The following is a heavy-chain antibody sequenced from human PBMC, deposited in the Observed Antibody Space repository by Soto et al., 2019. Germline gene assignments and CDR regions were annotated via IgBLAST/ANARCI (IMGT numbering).Heavy chain of an antibody. CDR1: GFTFSSYG. V-gene: IGHV3-30*18. J-gene: IGHJ4*02. Sequence: QVQLVESGGGVVQPGRSLRLSCAASGFTFSSYGMHWVRQAPGKGLEWVAVISYDGSNKYYADSVKGRFTISRDNSKNTLYLQMNSLRAEDTAVYYCAKVVGLLWFGERTFDYWGQGTLVTVSS. D-gene: IGHD3-10*01. CDR3: AKVVGLLWFGERTFDY. CDR2: ISYDGSNK.